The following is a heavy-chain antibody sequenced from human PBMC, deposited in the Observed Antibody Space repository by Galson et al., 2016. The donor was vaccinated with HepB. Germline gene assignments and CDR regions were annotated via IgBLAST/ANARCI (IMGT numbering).Heavy chain of an antibody. V-gene: IGHV4-34*01. Sequence: SETLSLTCAIYGGSFSGYYWNWIRQSPGKGLEWIGEINLSGNTNYNPSLKSRVTRSLDTSKNQFSLKLRSLTAADTAVYYCARAQKGVIVTWYYYCMDVWGKGTTVIVSS. J-gene: IGHJ6*03. CDR2: INLSGNT. CDR3: ARAQKGVIVTWYYYCMDV. CDR1: GGSFSGYY. D-gene: IGHD2/OR15-2a*01.